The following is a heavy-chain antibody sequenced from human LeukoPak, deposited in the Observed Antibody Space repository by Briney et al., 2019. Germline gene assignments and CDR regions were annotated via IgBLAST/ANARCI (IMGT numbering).Heavy chain of an antibody. J-gene: IGHJ4*02. Sequence: SETLSLTCTVSGGSVSSGGYYWSWIRQPPGKGLEWIGYIYNSGSANYNPSLKSRVTISVDTSKNQFSLKLSSVTAADTAVYYCARDVCSSSSCYDYWGQGTLVTASS. CDR3: ARDVCSSSSCYDY. CDR1: GGSVSSGGYY. D-gene: IGHD2-15*01. CDR2: IYNSGSA. V-gene: IGHV4-61*08.